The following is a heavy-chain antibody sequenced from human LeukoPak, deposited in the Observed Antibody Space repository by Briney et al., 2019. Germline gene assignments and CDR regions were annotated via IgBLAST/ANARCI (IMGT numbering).Heavy chain of an antibody. CDR2: IYSGGST. CDR1: GFSVSSNY. J-gene: IGHJ4*02. Sequence: PGGSLRLSCAASGFSVSSNYMNWVRQAPGKGLEWVSIIYSGGSTDYADSVKGRFTISRDNSKNTLFLQMNSLRAEDTAMYYCAREFYGSGSYFGYFDSWGQGTLVTVSS. D-gene: IGHD3-10*01. CDR3: AREFYGSGSYFGYFDS. V-gene: IGHV3-53*01.